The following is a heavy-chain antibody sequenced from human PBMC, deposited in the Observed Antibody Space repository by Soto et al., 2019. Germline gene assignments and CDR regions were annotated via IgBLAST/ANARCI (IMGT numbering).Heavy chain of an antibody. J-gene: IGHJ6*02. V-gene: IGHV3-23*01. CDR1: GFTFSTIA. CDR3: VKATSGGLLYYGMEV. CDR2: ISPSGDYE. D-gene: IGHD1-26*01. Sequence: EVQLLESGGGFEQPGGSLRLSCAASGFTFSTIAMAWVRQAPGKGLEWVSSISPSGDYEYFADSVKGRFTMSRDNSKNTVYLQLDSLRVEDTATYYCVKATSGGLLYYGMEVWGQGTTVTVSS.